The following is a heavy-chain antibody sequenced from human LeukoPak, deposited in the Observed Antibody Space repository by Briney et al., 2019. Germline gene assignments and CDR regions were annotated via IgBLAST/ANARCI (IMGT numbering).Heavy chain of an antibody. Sequence: ASVKVSCKASGYTFTSYGISWVRQAPGQGLEWMGIINPSGGSTSYAQKFQGRVTMTRDTSTSTVYMELSSLRSEDTAVYYCARPDYDILTGYLAQLMIWGQGTMVTVSS. D-gene: IGHD3-9*01. J-gene: IGHJ3*02. CDR3: ARPDYDILTGYLAQLMI. CDR2: INPSGGST. V-gene: IGHV1-46*01. CDR1: GYTFTSYG.